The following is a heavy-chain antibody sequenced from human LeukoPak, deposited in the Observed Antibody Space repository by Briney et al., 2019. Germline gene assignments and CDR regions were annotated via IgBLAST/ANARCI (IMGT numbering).Heavy chain of an antibody. CDR1: GFTFSDYY. J-gene: IGHJ4*02. Sequence: PGESLRLSCAASGFTFSDYYMTWIRQAPGKGLEWISYISTSAGTIYYAVSVKGRFTISRDNAKNSLYLQMNSLRAEDTAVYYCARDAIDSSGFDFDYWGQGTLVTVSS. CDR3: ARDAIDSSGFDFDY. CDR2: ISTSAGTI. D-gene: IGHD3-22*01. V-gene: IGHV3-11*01.